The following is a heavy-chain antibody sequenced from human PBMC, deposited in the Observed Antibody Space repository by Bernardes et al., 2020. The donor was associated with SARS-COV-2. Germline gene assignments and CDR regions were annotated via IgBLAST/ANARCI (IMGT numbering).Heavy chain of an antibody. Sequence: AAVKVSCKDSGHIFTGYYVHWVRQAPGQGLEWMGWMNFNSGSTGYAQSFQGRVTLTRDTSISTAYMELSRLRSDDTAVYYCARVKSLSEYFFDYWGQGTLATVSS. CDR1: GHIFTGYY. V-gene: IGHV1-2*02. CDR2: MNFNSGST. J-gene: IGHJ4*02. CDR3: ARVKSLSEYFFDY.